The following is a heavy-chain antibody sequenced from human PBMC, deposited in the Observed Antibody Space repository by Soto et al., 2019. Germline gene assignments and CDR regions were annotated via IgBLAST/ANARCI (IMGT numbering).Heavy chain of an antibody. J-gene: IGHJ3*02. V-gene: IGHV3-7*05. CDR2: IKKDGSKI. CDR1: GFSLGSSW. Sequence: EVQLVESGGDLVQPGGSLRLSCAASGFSLGSSWMTWVRQAPGKGLEWVANIKKDGSKINYLDSVRGRLTVYRDNAKNSLYLEMNSLRAEDTALYYCARDVSPGSSSLYLDAFDIWGQGTMVTVSS. D-gene: IGHD6-13*01. CDR3: ARDVSPGSSSLYLDAFDI.